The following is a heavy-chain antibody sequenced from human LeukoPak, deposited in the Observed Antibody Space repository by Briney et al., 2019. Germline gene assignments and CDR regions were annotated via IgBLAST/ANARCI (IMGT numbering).Heavy chain of an antibody. CDR3: AREKQWQYFDY. CDR2: IYHSGSA. V-gene: IGHV4-4*02. J-gene: IGHJ4*02. CDR1: VGSISSSNW. D-gene: IGHD6-19*01. Sequence: SGTLSLTCAVPVGSISSSNWWSWGRQSPGKGLEWIGEIYHSGSANYNPSLKSRVTISVDKSKNQFSLKLSSVTAADTAVYYCAREKQWQYFDYWGQGTLVTVSS.